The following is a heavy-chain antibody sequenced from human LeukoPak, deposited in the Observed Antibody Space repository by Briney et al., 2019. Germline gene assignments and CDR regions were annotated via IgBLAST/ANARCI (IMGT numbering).Heavy chain of an antibody. J-gene: IGHJ4*02. V-gene: IGHV3-43*01. CDR2: ITRDGGST. CDR3: AKERLKYFDY. Sequence: GGPLRLSCAASGFTFDDYTMHWVRQAPGKGLEWVSLITRDGGSTFYADSVKGRFTISRDKSKNSLYLQMNSLRTEDTALYYCAKERLKYFDYWGQGTLVTVSS. CDR1: GFTFDDYT.